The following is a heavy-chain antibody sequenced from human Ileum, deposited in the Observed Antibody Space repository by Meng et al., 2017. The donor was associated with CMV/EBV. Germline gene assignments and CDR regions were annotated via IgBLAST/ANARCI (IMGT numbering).Heavy chain of an antibody. D-gene: IGHD3-10*01. CDR1: GFTFSVYW. V-gene: IGHV3-74*01. J-gene: IGHJ5*01. CDR3: ARGGVISAASSDS. Sequence: AASGFTFSVYWLHWVRQAPGKGLEWVSRISNDGSTPTYADSVKGRFTVSRDNAKDTLYLQVNSLRAEDTAVYYCARGGVISAASSDSWGQGTLVTVSS. CDR2: ISNDGSTP.